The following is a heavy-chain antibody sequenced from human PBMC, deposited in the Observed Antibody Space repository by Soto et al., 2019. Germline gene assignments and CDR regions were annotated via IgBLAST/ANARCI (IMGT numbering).Heavy chain of an antibody. CDR1: GYSFTSYW. J-gene: IGHJ6*02. Sequence: GESLKISCKGSGYSFTSYWISWVRQMPGKGLEWMGRIDPSDSYTNYSPSFQGHVTISADKSISTAYLQWSSLKASDTAMYYCARHYGGGYYYYGMVVWGQGTTVTVSS. CDR3: ARHYGGGYYYYGMVV. V-gene: IGHV5-10-1*01. D-gene: IGHD3-10*01. CDR2: IDPSDSYT.